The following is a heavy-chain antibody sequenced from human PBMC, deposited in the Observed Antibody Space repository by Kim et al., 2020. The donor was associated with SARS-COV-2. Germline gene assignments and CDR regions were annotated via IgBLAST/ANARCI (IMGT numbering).Heavy chain of an antibody. V-gene: IGHV3-30*18. CDR1: GFTFSSYG. Sequence: GGSLRLSCAASGFTFSSYGMHWVRQAPGKGLEWVAVISYDGSNKYYADSVKGRFTISRDNSKNTLYLQMNSLRAGDTAVYYCAKGLYSSRYYYYGMDVWG. CDR2: ISYDGSNK. CDR3: AKGLYSSRYYYYGMDV. J-gene: IGHJ6*01. D-gene: IGHD6-13*01.